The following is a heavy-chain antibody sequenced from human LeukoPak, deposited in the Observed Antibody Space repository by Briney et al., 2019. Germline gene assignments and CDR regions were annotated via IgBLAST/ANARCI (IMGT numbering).Heavy chain of an antibody. D-gene: IGHD3-22*01. J-gene: IGHJ3*02. CDR1: GFTFSSYS. Sequence: GGSLRLSCAASGFTFSSYSINWVRQAPGKGLEWVSSISSSSSYIYYADSVKGRFTISRDNAKNSLYLQINSLRAEDTAVYYCARDLLYYYDSSPRAFDIWGQGTMVTVSS. CDR2: ISSSSSYI. CDR3: ARDLLYYYDSSPRAFDI. V-gene: IGHV3-21*01.